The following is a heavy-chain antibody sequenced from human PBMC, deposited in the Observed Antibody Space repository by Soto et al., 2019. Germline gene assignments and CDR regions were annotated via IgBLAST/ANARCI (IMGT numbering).Heavy chain of an antibody. CDR1: GFTFSSYG. CDR3: AKGGNYDYIWGRYYFDY. Sequence: GGSLRLSCAASGFTFSSYGMHWVRQAPGKGLEWVAVISYDGSNKYYADSVKGRFTISRDNSKNTLYLQMNSLRAEDTAVYYCAKGGNYDYIWGRYYFDYWGQGTLVTVSS. J-gene: IGHJ4*02. V-gene: IGHV3-30*18. CDR2: ISYDGSNK. D-gene: IGHD3-16*01.